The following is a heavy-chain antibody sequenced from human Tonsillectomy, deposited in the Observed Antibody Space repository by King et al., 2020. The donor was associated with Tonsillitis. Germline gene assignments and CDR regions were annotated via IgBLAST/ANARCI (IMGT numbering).Heavy chain of an antibody. Sequence: VQLVESGGGLVKPGGSLRLSCAASGFTFSDAWMSWVRQAPGKGLEWVGRIKNKFEGETTDYTASVKGRFSFSRDDSKNILYLQMNSLKTEDTAVYYCTPHLPIPGYYSMDVCGPGTTVTVSS. CDR3: TPHLPIPGYYSMDV. CDR1: GFTFSDAW. D-gene: IGHD2-21*01. J-gene: IGHJ6*02. CDR2: IKNKFEGETT. V-gene: IGHV3-15*05.